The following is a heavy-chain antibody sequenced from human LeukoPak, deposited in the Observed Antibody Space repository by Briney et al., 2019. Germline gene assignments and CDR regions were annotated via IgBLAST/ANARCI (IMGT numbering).Heavy chain of an antibody. D-gene: IGHD2-2*01. CDR1: GFTFSSYW. Sequence: GGSLRLSCAASGFTFSSYWMSWVRQAPGKGLEWVANIKQDGSEKYYVDSVKGRFTISRDNAKNSLYLQMNSLRAEDTAVYYCARDLRKLGVVPAARVGWFDPWGQGTLVTVSS. CDR2: IKQDGSEK. J-gene: IGHJ5*02. CDR3: ARDLRKLGVVPAARVGWFDP. V-gene: IGHV3-7*01.